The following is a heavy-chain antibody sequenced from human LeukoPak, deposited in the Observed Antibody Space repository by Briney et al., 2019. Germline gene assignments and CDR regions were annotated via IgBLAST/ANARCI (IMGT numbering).Heavy chain of an antibody. V-gene: IGHV3-23*01. CDR3: ARDGNYYDSSGYFDY. Sequence: PGGSLRLSCAASGFTFSSYGMSWVRQAPGKGLEWVSAISGSGGSSYYADSVKGRFTISRDNSKNTLYLQMNSLRAEDTAVYYCARDGNYYDSSGYFDYWGQGTLVTVSS. D-gene: IGHD3-22*01. J-gene: IGHJ4*02. CDR1: GFTFSSYG. CDR2: ISGSGGSS.